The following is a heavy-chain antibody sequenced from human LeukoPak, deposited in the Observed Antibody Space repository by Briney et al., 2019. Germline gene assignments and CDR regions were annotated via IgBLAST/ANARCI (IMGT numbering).Heavy chain of an antibody. V-gene: IGHV4-61*02. Sequence: PSETLSLTCTVSGGSISSGSYYWSWIRQPAGKGLEWIGRIYTSGSTNYNPSLKSRVTISVDTSKNQFSLKLSSVTAADTAVYYCARDIRGQLDYDRSGYYHIDYWGQGTLVTVSS. CDR2: IYTSGST. CDR1: GGSISSGSYY. J-gene: IGHJ4*02. CDR3: ARDIRGQLDYDRSGYYHIDY. D-gene: IGHD3-22*01.